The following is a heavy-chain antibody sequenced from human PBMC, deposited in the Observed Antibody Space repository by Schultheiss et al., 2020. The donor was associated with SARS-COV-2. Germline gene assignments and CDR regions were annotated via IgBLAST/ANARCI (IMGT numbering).Heavy chain of an antibody. Sequence: SETLSLTCTVSGGSISSGSYYWSWIRQPAGKGLEWIGRIYTSGSTNYNPSLKSRVTISADTSKNQFSLKLSSVTAADTAVYYCARWGYAAFDYWGQGTLVTVSS. CDR1: GGSISSGSYY. D-gene: IGHD2-8*01. CDR2: IYTSGST. V-gene: IGHV4-61*02. J-gene: IGHJ4*02. CDR3: ARWGYAAFDY.